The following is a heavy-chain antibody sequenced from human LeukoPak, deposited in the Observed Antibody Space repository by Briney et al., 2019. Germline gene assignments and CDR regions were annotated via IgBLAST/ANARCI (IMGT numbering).Heavy chain of an antibody. Sequence: ASVKVSCKASGYTFTGYYMHWVRQAPGQGLEWMGGIIPIFDTANYAQKFQGRVTITADKSTSTAYMELSSLRSDDTAVYYCARGRSGFGLRLGERYYSYYYMDVRDKGTTVTVSS. CDR1: GYTFTGYY. J-gene: IGHJ6*03. V-gene: IGHV1-69*06. D-gene: IGHD3-16*01. CDR3: ARGRSGFGLRLGERYYSYYYMDV. CDR2: IIPIFDTA.